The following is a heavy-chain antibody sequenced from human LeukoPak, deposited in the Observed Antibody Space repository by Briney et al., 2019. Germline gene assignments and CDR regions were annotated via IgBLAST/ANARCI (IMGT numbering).Heavy chain of an antibody. CDR1: GFTFSSYS. J-gene: IGHJ5*02. Sequence: PGGSLRLSCAASGFTFSSYSMNWVRQAPGKGLEWVSSISSSSSYIYYADSVKGRFTISRDNAKNSLYLRMNSLRAEDTAVYYCARGKGGYSSGPPNNWFDPWGQGTLVTVSS. D-gene: IGHD6-19*01. CDR2: ISSSSSYI. CDR3: ARGKGGYSSGPPNNWFDP. V-gene: IGHV3-21*01.